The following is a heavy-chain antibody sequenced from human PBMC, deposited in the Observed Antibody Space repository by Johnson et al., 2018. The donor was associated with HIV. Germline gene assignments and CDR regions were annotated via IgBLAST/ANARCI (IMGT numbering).Heavy chain of an antibody. Sequence: QVQLVESGGGVVQPGRSLRLSCAASGFTFSSYAMHWVRQAPGKGLEWVAVISYDGSEKYYVDSVKGRFTISRDNAKNSLYLQMNSLRAEDTAVYYCARDGYSSGWYGNDAFDIWGQGTMVTVSS. V-gene: IGHV3-30*04. CDR3: ARDGYSSGWYGNDAFDI. D-gene: IGHD6-19*01. CDR2: ISYDGSEK. J-gene: IGHJ3*02. CDR1: GFTFSSYA.